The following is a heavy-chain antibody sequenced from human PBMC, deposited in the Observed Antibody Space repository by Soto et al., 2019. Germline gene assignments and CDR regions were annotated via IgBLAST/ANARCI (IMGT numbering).Heavy chain of an antibody. J-gene: IGHJ3*02. Sequence: EVQLVESGGGLVQPGRSLRLSCAASGFTFDDYAMHWVRQAPGKGLEWVSGICWNSVSICYADSVKGRFTISRDNAKNSLYLPMHSLRAEDTELYYCARSGYGLYAAFDIWGQGTMVTVSS. V-gene: IGHV3-9*01. D-gene: IGHD5-12*01. CDR1: GFTFDDYA. CDR2: ICWNSVSI. CDR3: ARSGYGLYAAFDI.